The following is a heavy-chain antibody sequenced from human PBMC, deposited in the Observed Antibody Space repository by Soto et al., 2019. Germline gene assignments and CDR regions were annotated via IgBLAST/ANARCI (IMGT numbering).Heavy chain of an antibody. Sequence: GGSLRLSCAASGFSFSNTLMHWVRQAPGKGLVWVSHVNSDGSNTNYADFVKGRYTVSRDNARNTVYLQMNSLRADDTAVYYCAKDWSYGLDVWGQGTTVTV. D-gene: IGHD2-8*02. CDR3: AKDWSYGLDV. CDR2: VNSDGSNT. CDR1: GFSFSNTL. J-gene: IGHJ6*02. V-gene: IGHV3-74*01.